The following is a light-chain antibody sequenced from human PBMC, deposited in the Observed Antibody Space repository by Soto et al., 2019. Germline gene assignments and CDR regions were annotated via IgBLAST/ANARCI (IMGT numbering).Light chain of an antibody. J-gene: IGKJ1*01. CDR2: AAS. CDR3: QQYTSYPWA. V-gene: IGKV1-9*01. Sequence: IQLTQSPSSLSASVGDRVTITCRASQDISSYLAWYQQKPGKAPNLLIYAASTLQSGVPSRFSASGVGTDFTLTISSLQPDDFATYYCQQYTSYPWAFGQGTKVDIK. CDR1: QDISSY.